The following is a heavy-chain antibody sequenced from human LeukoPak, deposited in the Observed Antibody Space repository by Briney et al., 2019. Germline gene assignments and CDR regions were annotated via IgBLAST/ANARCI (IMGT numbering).Heavy chain of an antibody. J-gene: IGHJ6*03. CDR1: GFTFDDYG. Sequence: PGGSLRLSCAASGFTFDDYGMSWVRQAPGKGLEWVSGINWNGGSTGYADSVKGRFTISRDNAKNSLYLQMNSLRAKDTAVYYCARRFLEWLTPLYYYYYMDVWGKGTTVTVSS. V-gene: IGHV3-20*04. D-gene: IGHD3-3*01. CDR3: ARRFLEWLTPLYYYYYMDV. CDR2: INWNGGST.